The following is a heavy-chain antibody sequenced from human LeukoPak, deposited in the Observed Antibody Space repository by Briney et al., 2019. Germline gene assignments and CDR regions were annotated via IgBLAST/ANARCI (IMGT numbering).Heavy chain of an antibody. V-gene: IGHV4-38-2*01. CDR1: GYSISSSSY. CDR2: IYHTGST. Sequence: SETLSLTCAVSGYSISSSSYWGWIRPPPGKGLEWIGNIYHTGSTYYNPSLKSRVTISIDTSKNQFSLKLSSVTAADTAVYYCARGDLGTSIFGVVFANWFDPWGQGTLVTVSS. CDR3: ARGDLGTSIFGVVFANWFDP. J-gene: IGHJ5*02. D-gene: IGHD3-3*01.